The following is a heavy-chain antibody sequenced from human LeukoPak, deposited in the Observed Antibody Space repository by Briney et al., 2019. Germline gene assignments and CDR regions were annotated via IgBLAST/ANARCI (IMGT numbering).Heavy chain of an antibody. CDR1: GFTFGSYA. Sequence: GGSLRLSCAASGFTFGSYAMSWVRQAPGKGLEWVSRINTDGSITNYADSVKGRFTISRDNAKNTLHLQLNSLGAEDTAVYYCARVFYGGSSDYWGQGTLVTASS. J-gene: IGHJ4*02. CDR3: ARVFYGGSSDY. CDR2: INTDGSIT. D-gene: IGHD1-26*01. V-gene: IGHV3-74*01.